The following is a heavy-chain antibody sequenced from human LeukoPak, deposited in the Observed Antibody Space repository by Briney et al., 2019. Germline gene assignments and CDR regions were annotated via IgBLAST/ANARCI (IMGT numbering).Heavy chain of an antibody. Sequence: GGSLRLFCAASGVTSNYFTWVRQAPGKGLEWVSVIYNGGTTYYADSVKGRFTTSRDNSKSTLFVYLQMNSLRTDDTAVYYCAGGGEAARSLHYWGQGTLVTVSS. D-gene: IGHD6-6*01. CDR3: AGGGEAARSLHY. CDR2: IYNGGTT. J-gene: IGHJ4*02. V-gene: IGHV3-66*02. CDR1: GVTSNY.